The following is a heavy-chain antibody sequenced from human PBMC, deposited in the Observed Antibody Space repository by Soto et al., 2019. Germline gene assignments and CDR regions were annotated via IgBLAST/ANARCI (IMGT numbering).Heavy chain of an antibody. CDR2: INHSGST. CDR3: ARGPFTRTVTDGNYYYYYGMDV. CDR1: GGSFSGYY. V-gene: IGHV4-34*01. Sequence: QVQLQQWGAGLLKPSETLSLTCAVYGGSFSGYYWSWIRQPPGKGLEWIGEINHSGSTNYNPSLKSRVTISVDTSKNQFSLKLSSVTAADTAVYYCARGPFTRTVTDGNYYYYYGMDVWGQGTTVTVSS. J-gene: IGHJ6*02. D-gene: IGHD4-17*01.